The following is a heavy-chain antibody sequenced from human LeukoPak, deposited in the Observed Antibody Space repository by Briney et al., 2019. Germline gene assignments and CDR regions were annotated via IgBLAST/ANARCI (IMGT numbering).Heavy chain of an antibody. CDR2: VYYSGTT. CDR3: ARDPVYQGGFDY. V-gene: IGHV4-31*03. CDR1: GGSISSDGYY. Sequence: SETLSLTCTVSGGSISSDGYYWSWIRQRPGKGLEWIGYVYYSGTTYYNPSLKSRLSMSVDTSKNQFSLNLGSVTAADTAMYFCARDPVYQGGFDYWGQGTLVTVSS. D-gene: IGHD6-13*01. J-gene: IGHJ4*02.